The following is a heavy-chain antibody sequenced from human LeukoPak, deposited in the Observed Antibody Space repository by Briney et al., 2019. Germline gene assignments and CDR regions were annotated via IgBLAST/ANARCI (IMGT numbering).Heavy chain of an antibody. D-gene: IGHD3-22*01. Sequence: ASVKVSCKASGYTFTSYGISWVRQAPGQGLEWMGWISAYNGNTNYAQKLQGRVTMTTDTSTSTAYMELRSLRSDDTAVYYCATLAAYYDSSGYDYSAFDIWGQGTMVTVSS. J-gene: IGHJ3*02. V-gene: IGHV1-18*01. CDR3: ATLAAYYDSSGYDYSAFDI. CDR2: ISAYNGNT. CDR1: GYTFTSYG.